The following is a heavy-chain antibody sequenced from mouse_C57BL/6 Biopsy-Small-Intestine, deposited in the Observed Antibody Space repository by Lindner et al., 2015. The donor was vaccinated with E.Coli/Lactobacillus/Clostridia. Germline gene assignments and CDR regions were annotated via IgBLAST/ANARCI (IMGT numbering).Heavy chain of an antibody. CDR3: ARDGGGAYYDGSDYYYFQH. CDR2: ISAYTGNT. V-gene: IGHV1-84*02. Sequence: SVKVSCKASGYTFTNYGIIWVRQAPGRGLEWMGWISAYTGNTNYAQTVQGRVTMTTDTSTRTAYMELRSLRSDDTAVYYCARDGGGAYYDGSDYYYFQHWGQGTLVTVS. D-gene: IGHD1-1*02. J-gene: IGHJ3*01. CDR1: GYTFTNYG.